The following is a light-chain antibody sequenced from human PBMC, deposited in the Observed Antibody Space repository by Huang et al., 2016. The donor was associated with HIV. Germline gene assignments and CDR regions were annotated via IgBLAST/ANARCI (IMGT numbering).Light chain of an antibody. Sequence: EIVMTQSPATLSVSPGERAILLCRASQNIDTNVAWYQQKPGQAPRLLIFGASTRATGSSARFTGGGSETEFTLTINSVQSEDVAMYYCRQYNDWPPWTFGQGTRVEI. CDR3: RQYNDWPPWT. V-gene: IGKV3-15*01. J-gene: IGKJ1*01. CDR1: QNIDTN. CDR2: GAS.